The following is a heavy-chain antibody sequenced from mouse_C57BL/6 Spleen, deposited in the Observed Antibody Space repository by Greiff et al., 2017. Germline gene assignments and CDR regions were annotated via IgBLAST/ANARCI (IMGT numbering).Heavy chain of an antibody. J-gene: IGHJ4*01. V-gene: IGHV1-9*01. Sequence: VKLQQSGAELMKPGASVKLSCKATGYTFTGYWIAWVKQRPGHGLEWIGEILPGSGGTNYNEKFKGKATFTADTSSNTAYMQLSSLTTEDSAIYYCGRGLDEYAVYAMDYWGQGTSVTVSA. CDR1: GYTFTGYW. CDR3: GRGLDEYAVYAMDY. D-gene: IGHD3-1*01. CDR2: ILPGSGGT.